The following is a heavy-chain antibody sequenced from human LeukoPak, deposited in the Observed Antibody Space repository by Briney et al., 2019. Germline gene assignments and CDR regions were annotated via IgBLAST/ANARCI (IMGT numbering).Heavy chain of an antibody. J-gene: IGHJ6*02. CDR3: ARAGGYCSSTSCYLDYYGMDV. V-gene: IGHV1-2*02. D-gene: IGHD2-2*01. CDR1: GYTFTSYG. Sequence: ASVKVSCKASGYTFTSYGISWVRQAPGQGLEWMGWINPNSGGTNYAQKFQGRVTMTRDTSISTAYMELSRLRSDDTAVYYCARAGGYCSSTSCYLDYYGMDVWGQGTTVTVSS. CDR2: INPNSGGT.